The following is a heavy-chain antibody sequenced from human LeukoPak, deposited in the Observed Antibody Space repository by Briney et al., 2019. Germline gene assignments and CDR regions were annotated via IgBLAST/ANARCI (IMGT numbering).Heavy chain of an antibody. D-gene: IGHD6-13*01. CDR3: AKDWGYSTSQGYYFDY. J-gene: IGHJ4*02. CDR2: ISGSGFAT. V-gene: IGHV3-23*01. Sequence: PGGSLRLSCAASGFTFSSYAVSWVRQAPGKGLEWVSSISGSGFATYSADSVKGRFTISRDNSKNTLYLQMNSLRAEDTAVYYCAKDWGYSTSQGYYFDYWGQGTVVTVSS. CDR1: GFTFSSYA.